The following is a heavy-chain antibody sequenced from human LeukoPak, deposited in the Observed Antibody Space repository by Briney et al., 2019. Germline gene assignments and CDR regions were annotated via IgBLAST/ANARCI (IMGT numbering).Heavy chain of an antibody. CDR3: ARTPPFRGVVISGYYCYYGMDV. CDR2: INHSGST. J-gene: IGHJ6*02. D-gene: IGHD3-3*01. CDR1: GGSFSGYY. V-gene: IGHV4-34*01. Sequence: SETLSLTCAVYGGSFSGYYWSWIRQPPGKGLEWIGEINHSGSTNYNPSLKSRVTISVDTSKNQFSLKLSSVTAADTAVYYCARTPPFRGVVISGYYCYYGMDVWGQGTTVTVSS.